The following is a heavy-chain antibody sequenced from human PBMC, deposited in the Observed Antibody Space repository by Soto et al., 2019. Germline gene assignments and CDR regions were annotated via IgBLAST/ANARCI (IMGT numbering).Heavy chain of an antibody. CDR1: EFTFRSYA. Sequence: GGSLRLSCAASEFTFRSYAMSWVLQAPGEGLEWVSAISDIGDITYYADSVKGRFTISRDNSKNTLFLQMDSLRPEDTAVYFCAKDYSYDSSGVLDYWGQGPLVTVSS. CDR3: AKDYSYDSSGVLDY. CDR2: ISDIGDIT. J-gene: IGHJ4*02. D-gene: IGHD3-22*01. V-gene: IGHV3-23*01.